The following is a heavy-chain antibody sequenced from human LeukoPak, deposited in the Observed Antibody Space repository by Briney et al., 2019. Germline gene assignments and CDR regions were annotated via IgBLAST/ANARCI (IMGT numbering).Heavy chain of an antibody. V-gene: IGHV3-7*01. CDR1: GFTFSSYW. D-gene: IGHD3-3*01. CDR3: ARVSEDFWSGYYQYYYYYYIDV. Sequence: GGSLRLSCAASGFTFSSYWMSWVRQAPGKGLECVANIKQDGSEKYYVDSVKGRFTISRDNAKNSLYLQMNSLRAEDTAVYYCARVSEDFWSGYYQYYYYYYIDVWGKGTTVTVSS. CDR2: IKQDGSEK. J-gene: IGHJ6*03.